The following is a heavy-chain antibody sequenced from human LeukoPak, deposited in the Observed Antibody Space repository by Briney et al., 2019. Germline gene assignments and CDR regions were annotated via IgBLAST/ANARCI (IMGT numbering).Heavy chain of an antibody. V-gene: IGHV3-13*04. J-gene: IGHJ4*02. CDR3: ARDRITMVRGVIPLLQP. Sequence: GGSLRLSCAASGFIFSNFDMHWVRQATGKGLEWVSGIGIAVDTYYAGSVKGRFTISRENAKNTVYLQMNSLRAEDTAVYYCARDRITMVRGVIPLLQPWGQGTLVIVS. D-gene: IGHD3-10*01. CDR1: GFIFSNFD. CDR2: IGIAVDT.